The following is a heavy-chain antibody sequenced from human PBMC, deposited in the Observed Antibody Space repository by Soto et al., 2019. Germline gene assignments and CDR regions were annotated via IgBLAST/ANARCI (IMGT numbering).Heavy chain of an antibody. CDR2: ISYDGSNK. V-gene: IGHV3-30-3*01. D-gene: IGHD1-26*01. J-gene: IGHJ6*02. Sequence: GGSLRLSCAASGFTFSSYAMHWVRQAPGKGLEWVAVISYDGSNKYYADSVKGRFTISRDNSKNTLYLQMNSLRAEDTAVYYCASNFGEGATDDYYYYYGMDVWGQGTTVTVSS. CDR1: GFTFSSYA. CDR3: ASNFGEGATDDYYYYYGMDV.